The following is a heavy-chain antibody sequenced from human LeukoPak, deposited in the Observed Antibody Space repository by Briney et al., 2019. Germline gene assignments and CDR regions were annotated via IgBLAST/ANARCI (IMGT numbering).Heavy chain of an antibody. CDR2: LIPIFGTA. CDR3: AIVLSNGDRDNSAAFDI. CDR1: GGTFSSYA. Sequence: SVKVSCKASGGTFSSYAISWVRQAPGQGLEWMGGLIPIFGTANYAQKFQGRVTITADESTSTAYMELSSLSSEDTAVYYCAIVLSNGDRDNSAAFDIWAQGTMVTVSS. J-gene: IGHJ3*02. D-gene: IGHD4-17*01. V-gene: IGHV1-69*13.